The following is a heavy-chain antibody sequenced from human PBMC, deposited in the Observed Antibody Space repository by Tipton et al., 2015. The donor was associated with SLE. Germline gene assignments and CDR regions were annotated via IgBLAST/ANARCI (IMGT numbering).Heavy chain of an antibody. CDR2: IYYSGST. V-gene: IGHV4-59*12. J-gene: IGHJ3*02. Sequence: TLSLTCTVSGGSISSYYWRWIRHPPGKGLEWIGYIYYSGSTYYNPSLKSRVTISVDTSKNQFSLKLSSVTAADTAVYYCARGGDAFDIWGQGTMVTVSS. CDR1: GGSISSYY. CDR3: ARGGDAFDI.